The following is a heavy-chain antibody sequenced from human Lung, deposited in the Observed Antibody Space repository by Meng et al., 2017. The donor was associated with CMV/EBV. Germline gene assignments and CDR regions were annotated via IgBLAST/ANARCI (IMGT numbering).Heavy chain of an antibody. CDR2: IYHSGST. D-gene: IGHD6-19*01. CDR3: ASFPPPGKQWLVTDY. V-gene: IGHV4-4*02. Sequence: VPQTEAGPGWLKPAGALSLPFDCSVGSIRSSTWWSWYRQHPGRGLGWIGEIYHSGSTNYNPSLKIRVTISVDKSKNQFSLKLSSVTAADTAVYYCASFPPPGKQWLVTDYWGQGTLVTVSS. CDR1: VGSIRSSTW. J-gene: IGHJ4*02.